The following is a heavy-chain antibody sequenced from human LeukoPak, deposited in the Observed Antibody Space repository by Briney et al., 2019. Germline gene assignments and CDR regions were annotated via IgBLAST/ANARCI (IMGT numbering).Heavy chain of an antibody. D-gene: IGHD5-12*01. CDR3: ARADVDQYFDY. Sequence: PSETLSLTCTVSGGSISSGDYYWSWIRQPPWKGLEWIGYIYYSGSTYYNPSLKSRVTISVDTSKNQFSLKLSSVTAADTAVYYCARADVDQYFDYWGQGTLVTVSS. V-gene: IGHV4-30-4*01. CDR1: GGSISSGDYY. CDR2: IYYSGST. J-gene: IGHJ4*02.